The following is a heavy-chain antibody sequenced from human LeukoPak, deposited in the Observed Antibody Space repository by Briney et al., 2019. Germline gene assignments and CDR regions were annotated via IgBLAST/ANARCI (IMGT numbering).Heavy chain of an antibody. CDR2: IYGGDGT. CDR3: ARGGLFHFDY. CDR1: GFTVSSNY. Sequence: GGSLRLSCAASGFTVSSNYMSWVRQAPGKGLEWVSVIYGGDGTYYADSVKGRFTISRDNSKNTLYLQMNSLTAEDTALYYCARGGLFHFDYWGQGTLVTVSS. J-gene: IGHJ4*02. D-gene: IGHD2-21*01. V-gene: IGHV3-53*01.